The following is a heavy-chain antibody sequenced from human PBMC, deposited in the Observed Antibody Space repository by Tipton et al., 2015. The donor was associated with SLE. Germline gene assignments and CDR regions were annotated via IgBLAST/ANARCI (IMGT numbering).Heavy chain of an antibody. V-gene: IGHV4-34*01. Sequence: TLSLTCAVYGGSFSDYFWTWIRQSPGKGLEWIGDVNHSGSTDYHPSLKSRVTMSVDTSKNQFSLKLTSVTAADTALYYCARCTIFGVVRGSFDSWGQGTLVTVS. J-gene: IGHJ4*02. CDR2: VNHSGST. CDR1: GGSFSDYF. D-gene: IGHD3-3*01. CDR3: ARCTIFGVVRGSFDS.